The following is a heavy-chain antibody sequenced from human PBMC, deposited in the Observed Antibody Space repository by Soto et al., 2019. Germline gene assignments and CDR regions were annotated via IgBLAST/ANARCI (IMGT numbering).Heavy chain of an antibody. Sequence: PSETLSLTCTVSGGSISSYYWSWIRQPPGKGLEWIGYIYYSGSTNYNPSLKSRVTISVDTSKNQFSLKLSSVTAADTAVYYCARLETGTTSFDIWGQGTMVTVSS. J-gene: IGHJ3*02. CDR2: IYYSGST. CDR1: GGSISSYY. D-gene: IGHD1-7*01. V-gene: IGHV4-59*01. CDR3: ARLETGTTSFDI.